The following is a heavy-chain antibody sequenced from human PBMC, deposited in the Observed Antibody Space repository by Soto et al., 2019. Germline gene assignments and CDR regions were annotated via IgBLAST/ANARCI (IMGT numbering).Heavy chain of an antibody. CDR2: IYDSGRT. Sequence: SETLSLTCTVSGDSISSYYWTWIRQPPGEGLEWIGYIYDSGRTYYNPSLKSRVTISVDTSKNQFSLRLSSVSAADTAVYYCARGTIPYYYYGMDVWGQGATVTVSS. J-gene: IGHJ6*02. CDR1: GDSISSYY. CDR3: ARGTIPYYYYGMDV. D-gene: IGHD3-10*01. V-gene: IGHV4-59*01.